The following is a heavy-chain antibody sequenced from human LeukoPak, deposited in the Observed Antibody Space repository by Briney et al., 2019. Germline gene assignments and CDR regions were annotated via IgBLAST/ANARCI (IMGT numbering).Heavy chain of an antibody. V-gene: IGHV1-2*02. CDR1: GYTFTGYY. J-gene: IGHJ4*02. CDR2: INPNSGGT. D-gene: IGHD3-22*01. Sequence: ASVKVSCKASGYTFTGYYMHWVRQAPGQGLEWMGWINPNSGGTNYAQKFQGRVTMTRDTSISTAYMELSRLRSDDTAVYYCARRPDIYSGYDYWGQRTLVTVSS. CDR3: ARRPDIYSGYDY.